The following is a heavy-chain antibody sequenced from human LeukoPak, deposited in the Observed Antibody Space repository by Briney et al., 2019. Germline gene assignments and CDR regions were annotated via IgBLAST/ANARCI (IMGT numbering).Heavy chain of an antibody. CDR1: GGSISSGSYY. CDR2: IYYSGST. V-gene: IGHV4-39*01. J-gene: IGHJ5*02. D-gene: IGHD6-19*01. CDR3: ARHQWRRPFDP. Sequence: SETLSLTCTVSGGSISSGSYYWGWIRQPPGKGLEWIGSIYYSGSTYYNPSLKSRVTISVDTSKNQFSLKLSSVTAADTAVYYCARHQWRRPFDPWGQGTLVTVSS.